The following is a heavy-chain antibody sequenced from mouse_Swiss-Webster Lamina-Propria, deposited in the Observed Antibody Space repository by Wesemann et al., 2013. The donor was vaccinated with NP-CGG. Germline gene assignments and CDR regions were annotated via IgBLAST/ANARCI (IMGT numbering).Heavy chain of an antibody. D-gene: IGHD2-1*01. CDR2: ISSGSSTI. CDR3: ARGNAMDY. CDR1: GFTFSSFG. Sequence: GGLVQPGGSRKLSCAASGFTFSSFGMHWVRQAPEKGLEWVAYISSGSSTIYYADTVKGRFTISRDNPKNTLFLQMTSLRSEDTAMYYCARGNAMDYWGQGTSVTVSS. J-gene: IGHJ4*01. V-gene: IGHV5-17*02.